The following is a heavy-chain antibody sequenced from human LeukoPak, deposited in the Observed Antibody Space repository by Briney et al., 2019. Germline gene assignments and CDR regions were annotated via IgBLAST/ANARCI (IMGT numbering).Heavy chain of an antibody. CDR3: ARDLDCGGDFIDAFDI. D-gene: IGHD2-21*02. Sequence: PSQTLSLTCTVSGGSISSGSYYWSWIRQPAGKGLEWIGRIYTSGSTNYNPSPKSRVTISVDTSKNQFSLKLSSVTAADTAVYYCARDLDCGGDFIDAFDIWSQGTMVTVSS. J-gene: IGHJ3*02. V-gene: IGHV4-61*02. CDR1: GGSISSGSYY. CDR2: IYTSGST.